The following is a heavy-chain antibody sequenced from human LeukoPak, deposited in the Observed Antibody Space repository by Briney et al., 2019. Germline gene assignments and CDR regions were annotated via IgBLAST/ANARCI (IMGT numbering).Heavy chain of an antibody. CDR2: VNYVGRT. CDR1: TFSNYG. Sequence: TFSNYGMHWVRQPPGKGLEWIGSVNYVGRTYYSPSLKSRVTMSADTSKNQFSLQLSSVTAADTAVYYCGRRGSGLNWFDPWGQGTLVTVSS. J-gene: IGHJ5*02. V-gene: IGHV4-39*07. CDR3: GRRGSGLNWFDP. D-gene: IGHD6-19*01.